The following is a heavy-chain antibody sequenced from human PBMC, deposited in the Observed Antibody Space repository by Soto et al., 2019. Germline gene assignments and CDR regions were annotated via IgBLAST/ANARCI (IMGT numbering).Heavy chain of an antibody. J-gene: IGHJ6*03. Sequence: GASVKVSCKASGYTFTKFHIHWVRQAPGQGLEWMGRINPIVGIANYAQKFQGRVTITADKSTSTAYMELSSLRSEDTAVYYCAEGRGSSWPYYYYYMDVWGKGTTVTVSS. D-gene: IGHD6-13*01. CDR2: INPIVGIA. CDR1: GYTFTKFH. CDR3: AEGRGSSWPYYYYYMDV. V-gene: IGHV1-69*02.